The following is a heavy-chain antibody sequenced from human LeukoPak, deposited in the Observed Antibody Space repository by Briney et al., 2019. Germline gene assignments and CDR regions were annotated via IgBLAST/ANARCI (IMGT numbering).Heavy chain of an antibody. CDR3: ARDWVPSGSYSPYYFDY. D-gene: IGHD1-26*01. CDR2: TYYRSKRYN. CDR1: GDSVSSNSAA. J-gene: IGHJ4*02. V-gene: IGHV6-1*01. Sequence: SQTLSLTCAISGDSVSSNSAAWNWIRQSPSRGLEWLRRTYYRSKRYNDYAVSVKSRITINPDTSKNQFSLQLNSVTPEDTAVYYCARDWVPSGSYSPYYFDYWGQGTLVTVSS.